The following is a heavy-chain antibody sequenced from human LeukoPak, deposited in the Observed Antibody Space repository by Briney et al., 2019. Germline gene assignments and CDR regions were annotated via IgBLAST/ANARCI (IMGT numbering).Heavy chain of an antibody. CDR1: GFTFSSYW. D-gene: IGHD6-19*01. Sequence: GRSLRLSCAAPGFTFSSYWMSWVRKAPGKGLDWVTNIKQDGSEKYYVDSVKGRFTISRDNARNSLYLQMNSLRAEDTAVYYCAKLAVADRFDYWGQGTLVTVSS. CDR2: IKQDGSEK. V-gene: IGHV3-7*01. J-gene: IGHJ4*02. CDR3: AKLAVADRFDY.